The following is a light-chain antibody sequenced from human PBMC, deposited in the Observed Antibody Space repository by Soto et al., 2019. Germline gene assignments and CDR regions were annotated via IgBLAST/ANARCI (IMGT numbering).Light chain of an antibody. CDR1: QAMSTY. V-gene: IGKV1-9*01. CDR2: SAS. CDR3: QQLNGYQLA. J-gene: IGKJ4*01. Sequence: DIQLTQSPSFLSASVGDTVTITCRASQAMSTYLAWYQQKPGKVPKLLIRSASTLQSGVPPRFSGGESGTAFTHTISTLQPDDSSIYYCQQLNGYQLAFGGGTNVEIK.